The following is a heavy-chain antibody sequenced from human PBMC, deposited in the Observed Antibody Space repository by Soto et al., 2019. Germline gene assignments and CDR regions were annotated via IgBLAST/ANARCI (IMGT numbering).Heavy chain of an antibody. D-gene: IGHD1-7*01. J-gene: IGHJ5*02. CDR1: GGSISSYY. CDR2: IYYSGIT. CDR3: ARDLQLAGGTVIDP. V-gene: IGHV4-59*01. Sequence: SETLSLTCTVSGGSISSYYWSWIRQPPGKGLEWIGYIYYSGITNYNPSLKSRVTISVDTSKNQFSLKLSSVPAADTAVYYCARDLQLAGGTVIDPWGQGTLVTVSS.